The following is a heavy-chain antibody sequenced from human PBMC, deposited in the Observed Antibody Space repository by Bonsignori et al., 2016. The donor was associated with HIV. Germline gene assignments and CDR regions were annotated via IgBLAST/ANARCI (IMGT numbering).Heavy chain of an antibody. CDR3: AKDTGELAYCGGDCYSYYYYYMDV. CDR2: IRYDSIDK. V-gene: IGHV3-30*02. D-gene: IGHD2-21*01. Sequence: WIRQPPGKGPEWVAFIRYDSIDKYYADSVKGRFTISRDNSKNMFYLQMNSLRAEDTAVYYCAKDTGELAYCGGDCYSYYYYYMDVWGKGTTVTVSS. J-gene: IGHJ6*03.